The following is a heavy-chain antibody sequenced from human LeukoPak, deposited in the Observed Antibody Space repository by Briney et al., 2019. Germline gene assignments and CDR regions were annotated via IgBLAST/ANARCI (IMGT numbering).Heavy chain of an antibody. D-gene: IGHD6-19*01. CDR1: GGSISSSNCC. CDR2: IYYSGST. J-gene: IGHJ4*02. Sequence: PSETLSLTCTVSGGSISSSNCCWGWIRQPPGKGLEWIGYIYYSGSTNYNPSLKSRVTISVDTSKNQFSLKLSSVAAADTAVYYCARVAWFGAVAGTIGENWGQGTLVTVSS. CDR3: ARVAWFGAVAGTIGEN. V-gene: IGHV4-61*05.